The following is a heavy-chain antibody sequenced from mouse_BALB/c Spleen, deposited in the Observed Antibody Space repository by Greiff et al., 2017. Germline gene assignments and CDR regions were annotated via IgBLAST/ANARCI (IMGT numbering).Heavy chain of an antibody. D-gene: IGHD4-1*01. CDR2: ISYSGST. CDR1: GYSITSDYA. CDR3: AREGELGHFDY. J-gene: IGHJ2*01. V-gene: IGHV3-2*02. Sequence: DVQLQESGPGLVKPSQTLSLTCTVTGYSITSDYAWNWIRQFPGNKLEWMGYISYSGSTSYNPSLKSRISITRDTSKNQFFLQLNSVTTEDTATYYCAREGELGHFDYWGQGTTLTVSS.